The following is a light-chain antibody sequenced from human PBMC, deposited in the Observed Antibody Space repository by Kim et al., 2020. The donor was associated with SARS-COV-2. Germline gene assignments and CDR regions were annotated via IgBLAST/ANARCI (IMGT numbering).Light chain of an antibody. V-gene: IGKV3-20*01. CDR2: GAS. CDR3: QQYARPPFT. Sequence: YPGERASLSCRASQSVTNTYLAWYQQKPGQAPRLLMYGASSRATGIPDRFSGSGSGTDFTLTISRLEPEDFAVYYCQQYARPPFTFGPGTKVDIK. CDR1: QSVTNTY. J-gene: IGKJ3*01.